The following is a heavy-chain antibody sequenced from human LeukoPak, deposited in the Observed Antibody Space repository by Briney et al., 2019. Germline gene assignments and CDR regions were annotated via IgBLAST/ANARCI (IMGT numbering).Heavy chain of an antibody. J-gene: IGHJ4*02. D-gene: IGHD3-3*01. V-gene: IGHV1-24*01. CDR1: GYTLTELS. CDR2: FDPEDGET. Sequence: GASVKVSCKVSGYTLTELSMHWVRQAPGKGLEWMGGFDPEDGETIYAQKFQGRVTMTEDTSTDTAYMELSSLRSEDTAVYYCATTLLRFLEWLPSPFDYWGQGTLVTVSS. CDR3: ATTLLRFLEWLPSPFDY.